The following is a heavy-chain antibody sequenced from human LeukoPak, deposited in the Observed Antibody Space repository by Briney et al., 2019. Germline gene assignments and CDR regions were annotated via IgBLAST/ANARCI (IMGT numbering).Heavy chain of an antibody. J-gene: IGHJ4*02. V-gene: IGHV3-21*01. CDR3: ARAHSGQEWWFDY. D-gene: IGHD2-15*01. CDR1: GFTLSSYS. CDR2: ISSSSSYI. Sequence: GGSLRLSCAASGFTLSSYSMSWVRQAPGKGLEWVSSISSSSSYIYDADSVKGRFTISRDNAKNSLYLQMNSLRAEDTAMYYCARAHSGQEWWFDYWGQGTLVTVSS.